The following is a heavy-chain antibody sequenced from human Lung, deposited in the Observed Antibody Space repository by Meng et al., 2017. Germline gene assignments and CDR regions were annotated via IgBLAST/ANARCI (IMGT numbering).Heavy chain of an antibody. Sequence: VALKESGPGLVKPSGTLSLTCVVSGGSISSIDWWSWVRQPPGKGLEWIGEIYHGGDTNYNPSLKSRVTIAIDRSKNQFSLKLSSVTAADTAVYYCASWIYSCGWQWGQGTLVTVSS. J-gene: IGHJ4*02. CDR3: ASWIYSCGWQ. V-gene: IGHV4/OR15-8*02. CDR2: IYHGGDT. CDR1: GGSISSIDW. D-gene: IGHD6-19*01.